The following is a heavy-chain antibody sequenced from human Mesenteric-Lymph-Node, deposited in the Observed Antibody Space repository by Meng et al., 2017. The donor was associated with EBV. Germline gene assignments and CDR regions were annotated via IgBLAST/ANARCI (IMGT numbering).Heavy chain of an antibody. J-gene: IGHJ2*01. V-gene: IGHV4-34*02. CDR3: ARGPSRSGYDPYWYFDL. Sequence: QVQLQQWGAGLLKPSETLSLPCAVYGGSFSGSFWSWIRQPPGKGLEWIGEINPSGGTNYSPSLKSRVTISLDTSKNQFSLRLTSVTAADTAVYYCARGPSRSGYDPYWYFDLWGRGTLVTVSS. CDR1: GGSFSGSF. D-gene: IGHD5-12*01. CDR2: INPSGGT.